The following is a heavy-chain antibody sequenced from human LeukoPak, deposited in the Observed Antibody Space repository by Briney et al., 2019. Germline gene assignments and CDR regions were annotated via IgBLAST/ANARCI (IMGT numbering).Heavy chain of an antibody. CDR3: ARVRCSGGSCPYYYYYYYMDV. Sequence: SETLSLTCTVSGGSISSYYWSWIRQPPGKGLEWIGYIHYTGSTNYNPSLKSRVTISIDTSKNQFSLKLRFVTAADTAVYYCARVRCSGGSCPYYYYYYYMDVWGKGTTVTVSS. CDR2: IHYTGST. V-gene: IGHV4-59*12. J-gene: IGHJ6*03. CDR1: GGSISSYY. D-gene: IGHD2-15*01.